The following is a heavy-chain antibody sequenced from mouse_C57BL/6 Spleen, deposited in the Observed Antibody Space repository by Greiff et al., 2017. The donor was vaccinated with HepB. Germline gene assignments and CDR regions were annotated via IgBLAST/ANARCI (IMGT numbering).Heavy chain of an antibody. V-gene: IGHV14-3*01. Sequence: VHVKQSVAELVRPGASVKLSCTASGFNIKNTYMHWVKQRPEQGLEWIGRIDPANGTTKYAPKFQGKATITADTSSNTAYLQLSSLTSEDTAIYYCASPYGSSYNYAIDYWGQGTSVTVSS. CDR3: ASPYGSSYNYAIDY. J-gene: IGHJ4*01. CDR2: IDPANGTT. CDR1: GFNIKNTY. D-gene: IGHD1-1*01.